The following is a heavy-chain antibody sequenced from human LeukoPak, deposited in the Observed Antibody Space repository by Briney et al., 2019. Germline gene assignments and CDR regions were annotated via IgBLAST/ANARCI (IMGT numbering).Heavy chain of an antibody. V-gene: IGHV3-15*01. Sequence: GGALTLSCPASGFTFSNAWMSWVRQAPWKGLEWVGRIKSKTDGGTTDYAAPVKGRFTISRDDSKNTLYLQMNSLKTEDTAVYYCTTEGYYYVDDWGQGTLVTVSS. CDR1: GFTFSNAW. CDR3: TTEGYYYVDD. CDR2: IKSKTDGGTT. J-gene: IGHJ4*02. D-gene: IGHD1-26*01.